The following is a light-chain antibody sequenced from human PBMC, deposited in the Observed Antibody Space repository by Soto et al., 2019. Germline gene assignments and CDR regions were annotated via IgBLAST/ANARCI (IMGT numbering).Light chain of an antibody. V-gene: IGKV3-20*01. CDR3: QQYGGSRWT. CDR2: GTS. J-gene: IGKJ1*01. Sequence: ESVWTQGPEILSSSLGEGATLACRSSQTVTSSYFAWYQQRPGQAPRPLIYGTSSRATGIPDRLSGSGSGTDFPLTISSLDPEDFAVYYCQQYGGSRWTFGQGTRWIS. CDR1: QTVTSSY.